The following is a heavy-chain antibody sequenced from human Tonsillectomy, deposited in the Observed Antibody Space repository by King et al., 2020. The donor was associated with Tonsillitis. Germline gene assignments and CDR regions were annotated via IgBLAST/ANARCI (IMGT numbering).Heavy chain of an antibody. V-gene: IGHV3-30*01. Sequence: VQLVESGGGVVQPGRSLRLSCAASGFTFSKYAMHWVRQAPGKGLEGVAVISYDGSNKYYADSVKGRFTISRDNSKNTLYVQMNSLRAEETAVYYCTSEFRNDILTDDKFFDHWGQGTLVTVSS. CDR2: ISYDGSNK. D-gene: IGHD3-9*01. CDR3: TSEFRNDILTDDKFFDH. J-gene: IGHJ4*02. CDR1: GFTFSKYA.